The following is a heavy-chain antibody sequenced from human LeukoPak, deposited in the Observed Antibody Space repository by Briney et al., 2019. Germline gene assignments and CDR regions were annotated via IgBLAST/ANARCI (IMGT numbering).Heavy chain of an antibody. CDR3: ARDRGIAAPGTLGSYYYGMDV. D-gene: IGHD6-13*01. Sequence: ASVKVSCKASGYIFISYDISWVRQAPGQWLEWMGWISTYKGNTHYAQKFQGRVTMTTDTSTSTAYMELRSLRSDDTAVYYCARDRGIAAPGTLGSYYYGMDVWGQGTTVTVSS. CDR1: GYIFISYD. J-gene: IGHJ6*02. V-gene: IGHV1-18*01. CDR2: ISTYKGNT.